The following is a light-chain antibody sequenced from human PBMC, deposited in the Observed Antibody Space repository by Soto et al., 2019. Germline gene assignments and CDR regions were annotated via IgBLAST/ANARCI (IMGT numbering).Light chain of an antibody. CDR1: QTVSKF. Sequence: DVQMTQSPSSLSASVGDSVTIACRASQTVSKFVNWYQQKPGKVPDLLIYSASTLYSGVPSRFSGSGSGTEFTLTISNLQPEDFATYYCQQTYSLPRTVAQGTKVDSK. J-gene: IGKJ1*01. V-gene: IGKV1-39*01. CDR3: QQTYSLPRT. CDR2: SAS.